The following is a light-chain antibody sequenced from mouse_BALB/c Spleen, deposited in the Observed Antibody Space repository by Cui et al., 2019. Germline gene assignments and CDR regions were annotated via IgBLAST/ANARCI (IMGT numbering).Light chain of an antibody. CDR1: ENIYSY. V-gene: IGKV12-44*01. Sequence: DIQLTQSTASLSASVGETVTITCRASENIYSYLAWYQQKQGKSPQLLVYNAKTLAEGVPSRFSGSGSGTQFSLKINSLQPEDVGSYYCQQHYGTPLTFGAGTKLELK. J-gene: IGKJ5*01. CDR3: QQHYGTPLT. CDR2: NAK.